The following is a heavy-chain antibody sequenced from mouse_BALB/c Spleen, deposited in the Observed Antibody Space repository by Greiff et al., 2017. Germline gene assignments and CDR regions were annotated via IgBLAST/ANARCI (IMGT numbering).Heavy chain of an antibody. CDR2: INSNGGST. V-gene: IGHV5-6-3*01. J-gene: IGHJ4*01. Sequence: EVKLMESGGGLVQPGGSLKLSCAASGFTFSSYGMSWVRQTPDKRLELVATINSNGGSTYYPDSVKGRFTISRDNAKNTLYLQMSSLKSEDTAMYYCARGGDMDYWGQGTSVTVSS. CDR1: GFTFSSYG. CDR3: ARGGDMDY.